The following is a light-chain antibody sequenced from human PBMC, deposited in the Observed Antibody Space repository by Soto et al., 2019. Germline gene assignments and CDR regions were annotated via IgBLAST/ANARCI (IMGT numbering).Light chain of an antibody. CDR3: SSYTSTSTLYV. CDR2: DVS. V-gene: IGLV2-14*03. J-gene: IGLJ1*01. Sequence: QSALTQPASVSGSRGQSITISCTGTSSDIGGHNYVSWYQQLPGKVPKLIIYDVSNRPSGVSDRFSGSKSGNAASLTISGLQAEDEADYYCSSYTSTSTLYVFGTGTKLTVL. CDR1: SSDIGGHNY.